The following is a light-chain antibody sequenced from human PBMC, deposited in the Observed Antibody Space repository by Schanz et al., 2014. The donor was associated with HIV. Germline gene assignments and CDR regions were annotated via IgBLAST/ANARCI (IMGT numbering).Light chain of an antibody. Sequence: IVLTQYPGTLSLSAGERAILSCRASQTISTKYLAWYQQRPGQAPRLLMYGASRRATGIPERFSGSGSGTDFTLTISRLEPEDFAVYYCQQYGSSPPYTFGQGTNLEIK. J-gene: IGKJ2*01. V-gene: IGKV3-20*01. CDR1: QTISTKY. CDR2: GAS. CDR3: QQYGSSPPYT.